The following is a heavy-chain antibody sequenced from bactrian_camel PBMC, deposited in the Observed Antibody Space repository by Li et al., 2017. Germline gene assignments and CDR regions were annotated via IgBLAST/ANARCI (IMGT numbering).Heavy chain of an antibody. CDR3: VADYETFCGTDREFRY. Sequence: VQLVESGGGSVQAGGSLRLSCAASGYTYSTNCMAWFRQAPGKEREGVAVIDSVGNTTYADSVKGRFTISKDNVKNTLYLQMNGLKPEDSGMYYCVADYETFCGTDREFRYWGQGTQVTVS. CDR2: IDSVGNT. CDR1: GYTYSTNC. J-gene: IGHJ6*01. D-gene: IGHD3*01. V-gene: IGHV3S53*01.